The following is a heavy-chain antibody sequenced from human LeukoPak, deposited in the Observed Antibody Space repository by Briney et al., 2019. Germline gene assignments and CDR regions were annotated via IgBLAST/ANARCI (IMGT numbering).Heavy chain of an antibody. CDR3: ARASGEFDY. V-gene: IGHV3-43*02. J-gene: IGHJ4*02. CDR2: ISGDGVST. D-gene: IGHD3-10*01. CDR1: GLPIGDFA. Sequence: GGSLRLSCVASGLPIGDFAMHWVRQAPGQGLEWVSLISGDGVSTFFADSVKGRFSISRDNSKNSLFLEMSSLRTEDTAMYYCARASGEFDYWGQGTL.